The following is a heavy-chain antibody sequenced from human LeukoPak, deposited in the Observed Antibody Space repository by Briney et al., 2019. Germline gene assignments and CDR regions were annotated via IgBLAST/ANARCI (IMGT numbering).Heavy chain of an antibody. CDR1: GYTFTSYD. J-gene: IGHJ4*02. D-gene: IGHD3-22*01. CDR2: MNPNSGNT. V-gene: IGHV1-8*01. CDR3: ARGGIDSSGYPYAY. Sequence: ASVKVSCKATGYTFTSYDINWVRQATGQGLEWMGWMNPNSGNTGYAQKFQGRVTMTRNTSISTAYMELSSLRSEDTAVYYCARGGIDSSGYPYAYWGQGTLVTVSS.